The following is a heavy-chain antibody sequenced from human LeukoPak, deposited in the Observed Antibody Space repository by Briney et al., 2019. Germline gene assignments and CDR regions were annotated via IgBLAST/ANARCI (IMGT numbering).Heavy chain of an antibody. J-gene: IGHJ6*03. D-gene: IGHD3-22*01. CDR2: IKRNTDGVTA. V-gene: IGHV3-15*01. CDR3: TTRRTYYDSSGYSYPYYYYYYMDV. CDR1: GFTFSNAW. Sequence: GGSLRLSCAASGFTFSNAWMNWVRQAPGKGLEWVGHIKRNTDGVTADYPSPLKGRFTISRDDSKTTLYLQMNSLKTEHTAVYYCTTRRTYYDSSGYSYPYYYYYYMDVWGKGTTVTVSS.